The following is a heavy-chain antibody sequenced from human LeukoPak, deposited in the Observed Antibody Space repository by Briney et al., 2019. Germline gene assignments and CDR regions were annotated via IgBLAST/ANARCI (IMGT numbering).Heavy chain of an antibody. CDR1: GGSISTYY. CDR2: VYYSGST. D-gene: IGHD1-14*01. J-gene: IGHJ3*02. CDR3: ARGLNNRKSGRRFDVFEI. V-gene: IGHV4-59*01. Sequence: SETLSLTCTVSGGSISTYYWSWLRQPPGKGLEWIGYVYYSGSTNYNPSLKSRVTISADTSKNQFSLRLTSVTAADTAVYYCARGLNNRKSGRRFDVFEIWGQGTMVTVSS.